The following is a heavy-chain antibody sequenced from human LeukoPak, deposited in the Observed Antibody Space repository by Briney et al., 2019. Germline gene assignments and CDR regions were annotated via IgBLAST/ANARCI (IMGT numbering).Heavy chain of an antibody. CDR3: AKSRGRAVAGASDY. J-gene: IGHJ4*02. CDR2: ISGSGGSI. D-gene: IGHD6-19*01. Sequence: GGSLRLSCAASGFTSTTFPMSWVRQAPGKGLEWVSSISGSGGSINYADSVKGRFTISRDNSKITMYLHMNRLRAEDTAVYYCAKSRGRAVAGASDYWGQGTLVTVSS. V-gene: IGHV3-23*01. CDR1: GFTSTTFP.